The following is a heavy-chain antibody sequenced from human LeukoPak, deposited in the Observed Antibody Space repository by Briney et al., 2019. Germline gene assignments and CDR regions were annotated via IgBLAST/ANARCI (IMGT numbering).Heavy chain of an antibody. Sequence: SETLSLTCSVSGGSINSYWWSWIRQPAGKGLEFIGRIYTTGMTNYNPSLKSPVSMSVDTSKNQFSLELRSVTAADTAVYFCARAGYTISSYRFDYWGQGALVTVSS. CDR1: GGSINSYW. D-gene: IGHD5-18*01. CDR3: ARAGYTISSYRFDY. J-gene: IGHJ4*02. CDR2: IYTTGMT. V-gene: IGHV4-4*07.